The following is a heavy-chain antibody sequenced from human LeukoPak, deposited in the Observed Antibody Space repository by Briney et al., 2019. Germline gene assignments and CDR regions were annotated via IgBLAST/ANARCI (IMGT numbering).Heavy chain of an antibody. Sequence: GGSLRLSCAASGFTFSAYWMSWVRQAPGKGLEWVANINPDGSEKHYVDSVKGRFTISRDNSKNTLFLQINSLRVDDTAIYYCAGPYINGPPFDHWGQGTLVTVSS. CDR1: GFTFSAYW. CDR3: AGPYINGPPFDH. V-gene: IGHV3-7*01. D-gene: IGHD2-8*01. J-gene: IGHJ4*02. CDR2: INPDGSEK.